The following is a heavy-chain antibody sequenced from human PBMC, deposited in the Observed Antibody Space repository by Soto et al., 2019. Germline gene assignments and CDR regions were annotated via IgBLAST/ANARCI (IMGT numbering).Heavy chain of an antibody. CDR1: GFTFSSYA. D-gene: IGHD1-26*01. CDR2: ISGSGGST. J-gene: IGHJ4*02. Sequence: EVQLLESGGGLVQPGGSLRLSCAASGFTFSSYAMRWVRQAPGKGLEWVSAISGSGGSTYYADSVKGRFTISRDNSKNTLYLHMNSLSAEDTAVYSCARRGSGSHYAYWGQGTLVTVSS. CDR3: ARRGSGSHYAY. V-gene: IGHV3-23*01.